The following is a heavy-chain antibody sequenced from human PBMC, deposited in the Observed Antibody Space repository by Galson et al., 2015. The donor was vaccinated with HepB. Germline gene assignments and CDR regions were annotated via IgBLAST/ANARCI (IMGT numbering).Heavy chain of an antibody. Sequence: FLRLSCAASGFPFSYYAMTLVRQAPGKGLEWVSAITPSGDNTYSADSLTGRFTISRDNSKNTVFLQMNSLIADERAIYFCAKVFPEKTDGWYRQALYYFDAWGHGTRITVSS. D-gene: IGHD6-19*01. CDR3: AKVFPEKTDGWYRQALYYFDA. CDR2: ITPSGDNT. V-gene: IGHV3-23*01. J-gene: IGHJ4*01. CDR1: GFPFSYYA.